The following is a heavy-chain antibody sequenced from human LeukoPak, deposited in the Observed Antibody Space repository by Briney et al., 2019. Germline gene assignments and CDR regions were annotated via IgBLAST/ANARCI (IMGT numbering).Heavy chain of an antibody. V-gene: IGHV3-30*18. CDR3: AKEMATGTTDALHI. D-gene: IGHD1-1*01. CDR2: VSYDGNDK. CDR1: GFTFSTYG. J-gene: IGHJ3*02. Sequence: PGSSLRLSCAASGFTFSTYGMHWVRQAPGKGLEWVAVVSYDGNDKYYAVSVKGRFTISRDNSNNTLSLQINSLRAEDTAVYYCAKEMATGTTDALHIWGQGTMVTVSS.